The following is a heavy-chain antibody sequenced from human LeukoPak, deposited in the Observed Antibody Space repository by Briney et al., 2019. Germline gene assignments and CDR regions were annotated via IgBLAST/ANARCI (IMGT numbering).Heavy chain of an antibody. CDR2: ISSSGSTI. Sequence: SGGSLRLSCAASGFTFSSYEMNWVRQAPGKGLEWVSYISSSGSTIYYADSVKGRFTISRDNAKNSLYLQMNSLRAEDTAVYYCANNPPYYYDSSGATPIDYWGQGTLVTVSS. J-gene: IGHJ4*02. CDR1: GFTFSSYE. D-gene: IGHD3-22*01. V-gene: IGHV3-48*03. CDR3: ANNPPYYYDSSGATPIDY.